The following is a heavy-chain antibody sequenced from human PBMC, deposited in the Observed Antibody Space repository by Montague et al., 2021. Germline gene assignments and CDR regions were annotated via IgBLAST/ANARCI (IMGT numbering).Heavy chain of an antibody. V-gene: IGHV4-31*03. CDR1: GGSVSTDGYS. Sequence: TLSLTCSVSGGSVSTDGYSWIWIRQRPGQDLDCLGYTSLRATTYHTPSLSMRLSISLDTSRNPLSLQLTSVTAADTAIYYCAIDPSWSYVGWFNPWGQGALVTVSS. CDR3: AIDPSWSYVGWFNP. D-gene: IGHD3-10*02. J-gene: IGHJ5*02. CDR2: TSLRATT.